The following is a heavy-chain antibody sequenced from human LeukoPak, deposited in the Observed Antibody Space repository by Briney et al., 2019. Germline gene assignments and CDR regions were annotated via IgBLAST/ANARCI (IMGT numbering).Heavy chain of an antibody. CDR3: ARGEDPGAFDI. CDR2: IIPIFGTA. CDR1: GGTFSGYA. V-gene: IGHV1-69*13. J-gene: IGHJ3*02. Sequence: SVKVSCKASGGTFSGYAISWVRQAPGQGLEWMGGIIPIFGTANYAQKFQGRVTITADESTSTAYMELSSLRSEHTAVYYCARGEDPGAFDIWGQGTMVTVSS.